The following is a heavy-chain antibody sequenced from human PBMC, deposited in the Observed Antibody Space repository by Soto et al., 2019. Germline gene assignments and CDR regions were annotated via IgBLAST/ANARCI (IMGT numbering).Heavy chain of an antibody. Sequence: SETVSLTCAVSGYSIASGYYWAWIRQSPGKGLEWIGSIYHAGSVYYNPSLNSRVAVSLDTSKNHFSLKLTSVTAADTAVYYCARTFDYYGMDVWGQGTTVTVSS. CDR3: ARTFDYYGMDV. CDR2: IYHAGSV. CDR1: GYSIASGYY. J-gene: IGHJ6*02. V-gene: IGHV4-38-2*01.